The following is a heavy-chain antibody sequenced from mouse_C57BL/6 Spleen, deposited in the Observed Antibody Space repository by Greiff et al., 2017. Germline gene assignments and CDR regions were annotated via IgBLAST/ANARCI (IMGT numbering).Heavy chain of an antibody. V-gene: IGHV1-53*01. CDR3: ARSGDGYYPWFAY. D-gene: IGHD2-3*01. CDR1: GYTFTSYW. J-gene: IGHJ3*01. Sequence: QVQLKQPGTELEKPGASVKLSCKASGYTFTSYWMHWVKQRPGQGLEWIGNINPSNGGTNYNEKFKSKATLTVDKSSSTAYMQLSSLTSEDSAVYYCARSGDGYYPWFAYWGQGTLVTVSA. CDR2: INPSNGGT.